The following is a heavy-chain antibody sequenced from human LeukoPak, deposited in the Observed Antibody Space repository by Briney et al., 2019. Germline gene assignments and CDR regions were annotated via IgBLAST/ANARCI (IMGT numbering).Heavy chain of an antibody. CDR3: AREGIAARFSDY. J-gene: IGHJ4*02. CDR1: GYTFNTYY. Sequence: GASVKVSCKTSGYTFNTYYMHWVRQAPGQGLEWMGIINPSGGSTSYAQKFQGRVTMTRDTSTSTVYMELRSLRSEDTAVYYCAREGIAARFSDYWGQGTLVTVSS. D-gene: IGHD6-6*01. V-gene: IGHV1-46*02. CDR2: INPSGGST.